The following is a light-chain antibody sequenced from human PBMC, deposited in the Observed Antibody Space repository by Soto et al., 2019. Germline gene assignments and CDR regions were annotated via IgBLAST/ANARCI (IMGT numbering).Light chain of an antibody. CDR2: EDN. CDR3: CSYAGSNIFAV. J-gene: IGLJ3*02. Sequence: QSALTQPASVSGSPGQSITISCTGTSSDIGSYDRVSWYQRHPGKAPKLIIYEDNRRPSEISNRFSGSKSGNTASLTISGVQAEEEADYYCCSYAGSNIFAVFGGGTKLTVL. V-gene: IGLV2-23*01. CDR1: SSDIGSYDR.